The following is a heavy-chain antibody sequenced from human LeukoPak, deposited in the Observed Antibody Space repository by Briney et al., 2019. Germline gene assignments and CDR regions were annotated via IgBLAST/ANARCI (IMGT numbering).Heavy chain of an antibody. CDR2: ISGSGGST. D-gene: IGHD3-16*01. Sequence: PGGSLRLSCAASGFTFSSYGMSWVRQAPGKGLEWVSSISGSGGSTFYTDSVKGRFTISRDNSKNTLYLQMNSLRGEDTAVYYCATAYHRSRNNWFDHWGQGTLVAVSS. J-gene: IGHJ5*02. CDR3: ATAYHRSRNNWFDH. V-gene: IGHV3-23*01. CDR1: GFTFSSYG.